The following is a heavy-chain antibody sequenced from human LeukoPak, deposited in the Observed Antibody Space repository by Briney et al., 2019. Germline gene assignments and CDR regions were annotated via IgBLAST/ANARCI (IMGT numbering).Heavy chain of an antibody. Sequence: GGSLGLSCAASGFTFSSYSMNWVRQAPGKGLEWVSSISSSSSYIYYADSVKGRFTISRDNAKNSLYLQMNSLRAEDTALYYCAKGRHYYDSSGYYASLSGVDYWGQGTLVTVSS. CDR2: ISSSSSYI. D-gene: IGHD3-22*01. J-gene: IGHJ4*02. CDR3: AKGRHYYDSSGYYASLSGVDY. V-gene: IGHV3-21*04. CDR1: GFTFSSYS.